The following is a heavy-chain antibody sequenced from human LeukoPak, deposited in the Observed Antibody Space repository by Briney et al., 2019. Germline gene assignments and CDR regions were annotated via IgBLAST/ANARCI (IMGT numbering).Heavy chain of an antibody. J-gene: IGHJ4*02. CDR3: ASTGSGNTKLFDY. Sequence: ASVKVSCKASVYNFTSYYMHWVRQAPGQGLEWMGIINPSGGSTSYAQKFQGRVTMTRDTSTSTVYMELSSLRSEDTAVYYCASTGSGNTKLFDYWGQGTLVTVSS. D-gene: IGHD3-10*01. CDR1: VYNFTSYY. CDR2: INPSGGST. V-gene: IGHV1-46*01.